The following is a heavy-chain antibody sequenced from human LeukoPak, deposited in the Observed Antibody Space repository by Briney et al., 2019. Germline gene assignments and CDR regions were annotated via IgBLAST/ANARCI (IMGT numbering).Heavy chain of an antibody. CDR1: GGSISSYY. V-gene: IGHV4-59*01. CDR2: IYYSGST. CDR3: AGGPYSSGWYYFDY. J-gene: IGHJ4*02. Sequence: SETLSLTCTVSGGSISSYYWSWIRQPPGKGLEWVGYIYYSGSTNYNPSLKSRVTISVDTSKNQFSLKLNSVTAADTAVYYCAGGPYSSGWYYFDYWGQRTLVTVSS. D-gene: IGHD6-19*01.